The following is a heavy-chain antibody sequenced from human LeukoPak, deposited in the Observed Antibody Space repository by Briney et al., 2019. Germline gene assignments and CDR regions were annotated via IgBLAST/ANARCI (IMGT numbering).Heavy chain of an antibody. J-gene: IGHJ4*02. V-gene: IGHV3-21*06. D-gene: IGHD6-19*01. CDR2: ISTGGDDR. Sequence: GGSLRLSCVASGFTFSKYGVNWVRQAPGKGLEWVSSISTGGDDRYYADSVRGRFTISRDNAKNSLYLQMISLRVEDTGVYYCARFRTTAGPDSFDYWGQGTLVSVSS. CDR1: GFTFSKYG. CDR3: ARFRTTAGPDSFDY.